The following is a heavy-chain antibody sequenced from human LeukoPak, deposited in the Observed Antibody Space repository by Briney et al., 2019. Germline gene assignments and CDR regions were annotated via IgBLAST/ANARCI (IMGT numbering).Heavy chain of an antibody. CDR1: GFTLNGYW. CDR3: AGGLLVGYCSSTSCPPFDY. D-gene: IGHD2-2*01. Sequence: AGGSLRLSCAAPGFTLNGYWMHWVCQAPGKGLVWVSRINSDGSTTSYADSVKGRFTISRDNSKNTLYLQMNSLRAEDTAVYYCAGGLLVGYCSSTSCPPFDYWGQGTLVTVSS. J-gene: IGHJ4*02. V-gene: IGHV3-74*01. CDR2: INSDGSTT.